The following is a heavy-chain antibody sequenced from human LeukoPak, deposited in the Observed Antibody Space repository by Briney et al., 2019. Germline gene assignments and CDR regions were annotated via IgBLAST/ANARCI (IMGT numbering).Heavy chain of an antibody. CDR3: ARDRGYAVDY. D-gene: IGHD5-12*01. V-gene: IGHV3-74*01. CDR1: GFTFSSYW. J-gene: IGHJ4*02. CDR2: INSDGSST. Sequence: GGSLRLSCAASGFTFSSYWMHWVRQAPGKGLVWVSHINSDGSSTGYADSVKGRFTISRDNAKNTLYLQMNSLRAEDTAVYYCARDRGYAVDYWGQGTLVTVSS.